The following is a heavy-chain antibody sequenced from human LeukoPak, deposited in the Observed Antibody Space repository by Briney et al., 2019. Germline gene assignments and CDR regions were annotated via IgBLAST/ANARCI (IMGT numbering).Heavy chain of an antibody. Sequence: PSETLSLTCSVSGGSMNSHNWWIWVRQPPGRGLEWIGEMYRNGDTNYNPPLKSRVTISLDTSKNQFSLKLSSVTAADTAVYYCARDSYGQYFDYWGQGTLVTVSS. CDR1: GGSMNSHNW. J-gene: IGHJ4*02. V-gene: IGHV4-4*02. CDR3: ARDSYGQYFDY. D-gene: IGHD5-18*01. CDR2: MYRNGDT.